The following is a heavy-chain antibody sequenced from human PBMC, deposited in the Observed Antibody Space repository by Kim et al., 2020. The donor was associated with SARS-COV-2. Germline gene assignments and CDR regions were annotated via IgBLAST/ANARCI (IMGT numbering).Heavy chain of an antibody. CDR2: INAGNGNT. D-gene: IGHD6-25*01. V-gene: IGHV1-3*01. CDR1: GYTFTSYA. CDR3: ATLRGTSHAFDI. J-gene: IGHJ3*02. Sequence: ASVKVSCKASGYTFTSYAMHWVRQAPGQRLEWMGWINAGNGNTKYSQKFQGRVTITRDTSASTAYMELSSLRSEDTAVYYCATLRGTSHAFDIWGQGTMVTVSS.